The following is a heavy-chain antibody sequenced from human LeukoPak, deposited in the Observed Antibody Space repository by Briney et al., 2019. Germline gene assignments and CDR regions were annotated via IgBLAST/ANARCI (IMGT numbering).Heavy chain of an antibody. V-gene: IGHV3-23*01. J-gene: IGHJ3*02. CDR1: GFTFSSYA. CDR2: ISGSGGST. D-gene: IGHD4-4*01. CDR3: ATLEMATVGAFDI. Sequence: PGGSLRLSCAASGFTFSSYAMSWVRQAPGKGLEWVSAISGSGGSTYYADSVKGRFTISRDSSKNMLYLQMDSLRAEDTAIYYCATLEMATVGAFDIWGQGTVVTVSS.